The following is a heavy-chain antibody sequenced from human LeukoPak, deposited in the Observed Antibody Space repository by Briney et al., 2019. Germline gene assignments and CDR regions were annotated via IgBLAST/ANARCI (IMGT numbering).Heavy chain of an antibody. J-gene: IGHJ2*01. Sequence: GGSLRLSCAASGFTFSDYYMTWIRQAPGKGPEWLSYINTGSTYTNYANSVKGRFTISRDNAKNSLYLQLNSLRAEDTAVYYCTREDNWYFDLWGRGTLVTVSS. V-gene: IGHV3-11*05. CDR2: INTGSTYT. CDR3: TREDNWYFDL. CDR1: GFTFSDYY.